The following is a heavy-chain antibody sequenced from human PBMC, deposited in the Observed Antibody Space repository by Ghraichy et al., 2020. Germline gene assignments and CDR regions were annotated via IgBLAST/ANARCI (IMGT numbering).Heavy chain of an antibody. D-gene: IGHD3-22*01. V-gene: IGHV4-34*01. Sequence: SETLSLTCAVYGGSFSGYYWSWIRQPPGKGLEWIGEINHSGSTNYNPSLKSRVTISVDTSKNQFSLKLSSVTAADTAVYYCARALHDSSGSFAFDIWGQGTMVTVSS. CDR1: GGSFSGYY. CDR3: ARALHDSSGSFAFDI. CDR2: INHSGST. J-gene: IGHJ3*02.